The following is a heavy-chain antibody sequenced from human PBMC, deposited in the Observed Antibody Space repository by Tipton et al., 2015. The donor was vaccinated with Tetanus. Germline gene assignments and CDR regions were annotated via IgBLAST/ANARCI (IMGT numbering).Heavy chain of an antibody. Sequence: QLVQSGAEVKKPGASVKVSCKASGYTLTSYHMHWVRQAPGQGLEWMGWISAYNGKTKYAQRLQGRVTMTTDRSASTAYMDLRRLRSDDTAVYYCARVQEQRIYYYGMDVWGQGTTVTVSS. V-gene: IGHV1-18*04. CDR3: ARVQEQRIYYYGMDV. CDR1: GYTLTSYH. J-gene: IGHJ6*02. D-gene: IGHD6-25*01. CDR2: ISAYNGKT.